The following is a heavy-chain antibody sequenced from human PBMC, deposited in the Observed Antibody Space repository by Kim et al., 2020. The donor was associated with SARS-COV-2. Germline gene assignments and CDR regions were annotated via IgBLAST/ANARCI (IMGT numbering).Heavy chain of an antibody. CDR1: GFTFSSYA. CDR2: ISGSGGST. D-gene: IGHD5-12*01. CDR3: AKDLGRWLQLLYAFDI. Sequence: GGSLRLSCAASGFTFSSYAMSWVRQAPGKGLEWVSAISGSGGSTYYADSVKGRFTISRDNSKNTLYLQMNSLRAEDTAVYYCAKDLGRWLQLLYAFDIWGQGTMVTVSS. J-gene: IGHJ3*02. V-gene: IGHV3-23*01.